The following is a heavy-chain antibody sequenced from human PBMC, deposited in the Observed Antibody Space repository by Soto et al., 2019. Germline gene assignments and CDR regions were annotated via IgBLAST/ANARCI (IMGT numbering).Heavy chain of an antibody. Sequence: SGGSLRLSCAASGFTFSTYWMSWVRQAPGKGLEWVANIKQDGSEKNYVDSVKGRITISRDNAKSSLYLQMNSLRAEDTAVYYCARESEDLTSNFDYWGQGTLVTVSS. J-gene: IGHJ4*02. CDR1: GFTFSTYW. CDR3: ARESEDLTSNFDY. CDR2: IKQDGSEK. V-gene: IGHV3-7*01.